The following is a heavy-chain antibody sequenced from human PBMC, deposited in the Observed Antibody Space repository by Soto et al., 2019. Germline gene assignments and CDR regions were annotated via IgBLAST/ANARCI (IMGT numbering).Heavy chain of an antibody. D-gene: IGHD3-3*01. CDR3: AKGEIPRELEWLSLIDY. J-gene: IGHJ4*02. CDR1: GFTFSSYG. V-gene: IGHV3-30*18. Sequence: VQLVESGGGVVQPGRSLRLSCAASGFTFSSYGMHWVRQAPGKGLEWVAVISYDGSNKYYADSVKGRFTISRDNSKNTLYLQMNSLRAEDTAVYYCAKGEIPRELEWLSLIDYWGQGTLVTVSS. CDR2: ISYDGSNK.